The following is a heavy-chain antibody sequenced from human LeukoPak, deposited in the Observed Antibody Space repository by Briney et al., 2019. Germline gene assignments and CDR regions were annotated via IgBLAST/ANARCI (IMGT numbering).Heavy chain of an antibody. CDR1: GFTFSSIH. J-gene: IGHJ3*02. D-gene: IGHD3-22*01. CDR2: TYTGGNS. CDR3: ERGGRGSAAVVAPRSFDI. Sequence: GSLRLSCAASGFTFSSIHMVWVRQAPGKGLEWVSVTYTGGNSYYADSVKGRFIISRDISKNTLYLQMNSLRAEDSALYYCERGGRGSAAVVAPRSFDIWGQGTMVTVSS. V-gene: IGHV3-53*01.